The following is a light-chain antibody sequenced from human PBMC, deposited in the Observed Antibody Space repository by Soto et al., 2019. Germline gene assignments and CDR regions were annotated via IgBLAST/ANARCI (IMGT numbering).Light chain of an antibody. CDR3: MLSWGADRI. Sequence: QAVVTQEPSLTVSPGGTVTLTCGSSTGAVTSGRYPYWFQQKPGQAPRTLIYDTSNKHSWTPGRFSGSLLGGKAALTLSGAQPEDEADHYCMLSWGADRIFGGGTKLTVL. CDR1: TGAVTSGRY. J-gene: IGLJ2*01. V-gene: IGLV7-46*01. CDR2: DTS.